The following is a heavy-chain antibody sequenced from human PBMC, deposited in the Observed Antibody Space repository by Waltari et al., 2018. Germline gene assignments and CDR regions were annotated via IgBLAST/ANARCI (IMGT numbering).Heavy chain of an antibody. V-gene: IGHV4-34*01. J-gene: IGHJ6*03. CDR2: INHNGST. D-gene: IGHD6-6*01. CDR3: ARPITSSSRAYYYYYMDV. CDR1: GGSFSGYY. Sequence: QVQLQQWGAGLLKHSETLSLTCAVYGGSFSGYYWSWIRQPPGKGLEWIGEINHNGSTNYNPTLQRRVPISVDTSKNQCSPKLSSVTAADTAVYYCARPITSSSRAYYYYYMDVWGKGTTVTISS.